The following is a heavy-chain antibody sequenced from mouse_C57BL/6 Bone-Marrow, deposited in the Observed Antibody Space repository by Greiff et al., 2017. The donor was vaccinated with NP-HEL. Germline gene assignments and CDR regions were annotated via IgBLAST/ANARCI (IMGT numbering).Heavy chain of an antibody. V-gene: IGHV1-82*01. CDR3: ARYGNQGYFDV. J-gene: IGHJ1*03. Sequence: VKLMESGPELVKPGASVKISCKASGYAFSSSWMNWVKQRPGKGLEWIGRIYPGDGDTNYNGKFKGKATLTADKSSSTAYMQLSSLTSEDSAVYFCARYGNQGYFDVWGTGTTVTVSS. D-gene: IGHD2-1*01. CDR1: GYAFSSSW. CDR2: IYPGDGDT.